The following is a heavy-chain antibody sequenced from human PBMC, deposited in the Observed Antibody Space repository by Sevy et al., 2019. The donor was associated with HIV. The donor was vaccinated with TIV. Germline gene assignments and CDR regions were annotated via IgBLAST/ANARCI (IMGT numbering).Heavy chain of an antibody. CDR3: AGTSEGEAPNWFDP. J-gene: IGHJ5*02. CDR1: GGSISSYY. V-gene: IGHV4-4*07. D-gene: IGHD2-21*01. Sequence: SETLSLTCTVSGGSISSYYWSWIRQPAGKGLEWIGRIYTSGSTNYNPSLKSRVTMSVDTSKNQFSLKLCSVTAADTAVYYCAGTSEGEAPNWFDPWGQGTLVTVSS. CDR2: IYTSGST.